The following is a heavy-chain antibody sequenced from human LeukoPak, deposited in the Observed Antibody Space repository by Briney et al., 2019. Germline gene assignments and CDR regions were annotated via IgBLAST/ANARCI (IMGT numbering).Heavy chain of an antibody. CDR2: INHSGST. Sequence: PSGTLSLTCAVYGGSFSGYYWSWIRQPPGKGLEWIGEINHSGSTNYNPSLKSRVTISVDTSKNQFSLKLSSVTAADTAVYYCARGWEMATVFDYWGQGTLVTVSS. V-gene: IGHV4-34*01. CDR3: ARGWEMATVFDY. CDR1: GGSFSGYY. J-gene: IGHJ4*02. D-gene: IGHD5-24*01.